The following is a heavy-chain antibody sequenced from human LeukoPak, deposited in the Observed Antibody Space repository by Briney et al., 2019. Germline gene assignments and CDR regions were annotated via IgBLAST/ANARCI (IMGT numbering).Heavy chain of an antibody. CDR3: AVWIQLRPF. CDR1: GFAVSGHY. V-gene: IGHV3-66*01. Sequence: PGGSLSLSCAASGFAVSGHYLTWVRQAPGKGLEWVSLIYADGSTFYADSVKGRFTISRDNSRSTLYLQMNSLRAEGTAVYFCAVWIQLRPFWGQGASVTISP. CDR2: IYADGST. D-gene: IGHD5-18*01. J-gene: IGHJ4*02.